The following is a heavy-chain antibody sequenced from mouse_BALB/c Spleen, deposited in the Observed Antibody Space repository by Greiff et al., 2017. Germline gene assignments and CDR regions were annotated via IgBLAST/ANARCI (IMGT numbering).Heavy chain of an antibody. J-gene: IGHJ4*01. CDR3: ARGGGGAMDY. CDR2: IYPGDGDT. V-gene: IGHV1-80*01. CDR1: GYAFSSYW. Sequence: VQLQQSGAELVRPGSSVKISCKASGYAFSSYWMNWVKQRPGQGLEWIGQIYPGDGDTNYNGKFKGKATLTADKSSSTAYMQLSSLTSEDSAVYFWARGGGGAMDYWGQGTSVTVSS.